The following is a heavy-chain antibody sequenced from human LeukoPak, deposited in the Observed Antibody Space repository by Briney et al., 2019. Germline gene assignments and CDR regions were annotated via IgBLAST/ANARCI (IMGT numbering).Heavy chain of an antibody. CDR2: ISSSGST. CDR3: AGRQYYYDSSGYQQPTGDY. D-gene: IGHD3-22*01. CDR1: GASISSDAHY. V-gene: IGHV4-61*09. J-gene: IGHJ4*02. Sequence: SQTLSLTCTVSGASISSDAHYWNWIRQPAGKGLEWIGHISSSGSTNYNPSLKSRVTISVDTSENQFSLKLSSVTAADTAVYYCAGRQYYYDSSGYQQPTGDYWGQGTLVTVSS.